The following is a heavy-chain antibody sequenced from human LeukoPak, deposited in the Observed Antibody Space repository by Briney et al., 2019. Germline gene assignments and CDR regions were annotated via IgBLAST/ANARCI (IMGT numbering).Heavy chain of an antibody. Sequence: GASVKVSCKASGYTFTGYYMHWVRQAPGQGLEWMGWINPNSGGTNYAQNFQGRVSMTRDTSISTAYMELSGLRSDDTAVYYCATRTPVTAFAIWGQGTMVTVSS. CDR3: ATRTPVTAFAI. V-gene: IGHV1-2*02. J-gene: IGHJ3*02. D-gene: IGHD4-17*01. CDR1: GYTFTGYY. CDR2: INPNSGGT.